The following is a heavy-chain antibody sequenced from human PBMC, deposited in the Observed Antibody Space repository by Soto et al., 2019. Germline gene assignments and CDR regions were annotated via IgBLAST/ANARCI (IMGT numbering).Heavy chain of an antibody. CDR2: IIPILGIA. V-gene: IGHV1-69*08. CDR3: ARDHEQWLVRGRADWFAP. D-gene: IGHD6-19*01. CDR1: GGTFSSYT. Sequence: QVQLVQSGAEVKKPGSSVKVSCKASGGTFSSYTISWVRQAPGQGLEWMGRIIPILGIANYAQKFQGRVTITADKSTGTASIGLSSGRSEDTVVYYCARDHEQWLVRGRADWFAPWGKGTLVTVSS. J-gene: IGHJ5*02.